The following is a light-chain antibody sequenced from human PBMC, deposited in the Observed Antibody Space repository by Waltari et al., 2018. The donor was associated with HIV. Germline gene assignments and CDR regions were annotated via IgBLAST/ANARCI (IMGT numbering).Light chain of an antibody. CDR2: WAS. V-gene: IGKV4-1*01. J-gene: IGKJ3*01. CDR3: HQYYTTPFT. CDR1: QNVLYSSNNEKY. Sequence: DVVMTQSTDSLSVSLGERVTINCKSSQNVLYSSNNEKYLSWYQQRPGQPPKLLIYWASTRESGVPDRFSGSGSGTDFTLTISSLQAEDVAVYYCHQYYTTPFTFGPGTTVEIK.